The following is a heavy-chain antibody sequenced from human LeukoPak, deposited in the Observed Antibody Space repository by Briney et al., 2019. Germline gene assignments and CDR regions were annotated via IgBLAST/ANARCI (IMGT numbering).Heavy chain of an antibody. CDR1: GGSISSYY. CDR3: ARRQVGGYLFDY. J-gene: IGHJ4*02. V-gene: IGHV4-59*01. D-gene: IGHD3-10*01. Sequence: PSETLSLTRTVSGGSISSYYWSWIRQPPGKGLEWIGYIYYSGSTNYNPSLKSRVTISVDTSKNQFSLKLSSVTAADTAVYYCARRQVGGYLFDYWGQGTLVTVSS. CDR2: IYYSGST.